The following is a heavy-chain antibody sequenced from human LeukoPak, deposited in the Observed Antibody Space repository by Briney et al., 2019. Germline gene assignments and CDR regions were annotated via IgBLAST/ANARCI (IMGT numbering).Heavy chain of an antibody. Sequence: GGSLRLSCAASGFTFNTYTMNWVRQAPGKGLEWVSSITSGSSYIYYADSVKGRFTISRDNSKNTLYLQMNSLRAEDTAVYYCAKDLSWFGELLSGAVDYWGQGTLVTVSS. CDR3: AKDLSWFGELLSGAVDY. J-gene: IGHJ4*02. D-gene: IGHD3-10*01. CDR2: ITSGSSYI. V-gene: IGHV3-21*01. CDR1: GFTFNTYT.